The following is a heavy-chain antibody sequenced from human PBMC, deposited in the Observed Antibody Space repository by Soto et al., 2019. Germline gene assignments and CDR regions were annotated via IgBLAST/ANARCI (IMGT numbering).Heavy chain of an antibody. CDR1: GFSLSTSGVG. CDR2: IYWDDDK. Sequence: QITLKESGPTLVKPTQTLTLTCTFSGFSLSTSGVGVGWIRQPPGKALEWLALIYWDDDKRYSPSLKSRLTITKDTSKIQVVLTMPNLDPVDTATYYCAQLRITIFGVVLDPWGQGTLVTVSS. D-gene: IGHD3-3*01. J-gene: IGHJ5*02. V-gene: IGHV2-5*02. CDR3: AQLRITIFGVVLDP.